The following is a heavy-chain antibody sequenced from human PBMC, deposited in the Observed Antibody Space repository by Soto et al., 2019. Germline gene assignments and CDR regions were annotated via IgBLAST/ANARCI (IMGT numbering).Heavy chain of an antibody. V-gene: IGHV1-24*01. J-gene: IGHJ4*02. CDR3: AHGEGIVKSIVYFDS. CDR2: FDREDGET. CDR1: GYFLTALS. D-gene: IGHD1-26*01. Sequence: ASVKVSCRVSGYFLTALSIHWVRQAPGKGLEWMGGFDREDGETIYAQKFQGRVTMTEDTSTDSAYMELSSLTSEDTAIYYCAHGEGIVKSIVYFDSWGQGTLVTVSS.